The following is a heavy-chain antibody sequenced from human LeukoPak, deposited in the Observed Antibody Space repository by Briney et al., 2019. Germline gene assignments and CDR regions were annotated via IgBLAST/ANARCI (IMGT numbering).Heavy chain of an antibody. J-gene: IGHJ4*02. V-gene: IGHV3-30-3*01. CDR2: ISYDGSNK. CDR3: ARDPKSSY. CDR1: GFTFSSYA. Sequence: GGSLRLSCAASGFTFSSYAMHWVRQAPGKGLEWVAVISYDGSNKYYADSVKGRFTISRDNAKNSLYLQMNSLRAEDTAVYYCARDPKSSYWGQGTLVTVSS.